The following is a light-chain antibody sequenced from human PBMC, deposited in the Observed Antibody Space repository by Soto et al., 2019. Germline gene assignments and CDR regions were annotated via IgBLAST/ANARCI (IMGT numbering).Light chain of an antibody. CDR2: GAS. CDR3: QQYSIWRT. J-gene: IGKJ1*01. CDR1: ESVSTN. V-gene: IGKV3-15*01. Sequence: HSPSTLSLAPGERVRLSCRASESVSTNLAWYQQKAGQAPRLLIYGASTRATGIPARFSGSGSGTEFTLTISSLQSEDFAVYYCQQYSIWRTFGQVTKVDI.